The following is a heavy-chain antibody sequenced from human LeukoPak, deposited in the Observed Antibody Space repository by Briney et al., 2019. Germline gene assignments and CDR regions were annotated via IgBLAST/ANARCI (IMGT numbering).Heavy chain of an antibody. V-gene: IGHV1-69*05. CDR1: GGTFSSYA. CDR3: ARDQVSGSYSGYFDY. Sequence: GASVKVSCKASGGTFSSYAISWVRQAPGQGLEWMGRIIPIFGTANYAQKFQGRVTITTDESTSTAYMELSSLRSEDTAVYYCARDQVSGSYSGYFDYWGQGTLVTVSS. D-gene: IGHD1-26*01. CDR2: IIPIFGTA. J-gene: IGHJ4*02.